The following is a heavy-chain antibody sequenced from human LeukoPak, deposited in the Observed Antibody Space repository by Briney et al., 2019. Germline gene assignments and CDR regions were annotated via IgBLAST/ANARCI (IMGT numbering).Heavy chain of an antibody. V-gene: IGHV3-53*01. J-gene: IGHJ3*02. CDR2: MLQGGST. Sequence: GGSLRLSCAASGFVVSNKYMTWVRQAPGRGPEWVSLMLQGGSTYYADSVKGRFTISRDNSKNTIYLQMNSLRDEDTAVYYCAKDKEKMTSSSWYDAFDIWGQGTMVTVSS. D-gene: IGHD6-13*01. CDR3: AKDKEKMTSSSWYDAFDI. CDR1: GFVVSNKY.